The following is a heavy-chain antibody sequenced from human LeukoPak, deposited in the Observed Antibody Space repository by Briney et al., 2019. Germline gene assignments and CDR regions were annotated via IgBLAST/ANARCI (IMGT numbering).Heavy chain of an antibody. Sequence: SETLSLTCTVSGGSISSSSYYWGWIRQPPGKGLEWIGSIYYSGSTYYNPSLKSRVTISVDMSKNQFSLKLSSVTAADTAVYYCARSARVVPAAIGAFDIWGQGTMVTVSS. CDR3: ARSARVVPAAIGAFDI. D-gene: IGHD2-2*01. CDR1: GGSISSSSYY. V-gene: IGHV4-39*01. J-gene: IGHJ3*02. CDR2: IYYSGST.